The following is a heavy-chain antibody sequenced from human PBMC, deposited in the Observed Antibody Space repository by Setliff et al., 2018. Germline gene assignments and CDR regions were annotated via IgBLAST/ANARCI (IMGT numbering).Heavy chain of an antibody. V-gene: IGHV1-69*10. J-gene: IGHJ6*03. CDR2: IIPVPGMT. Sequence: SVKVSCKASGDPFNAYGVSWVRQAPGQGLEWMGAIIPVPGMTDYAQKFQGRLTITADQSTTTVYMELSSLRFDDTALYYCARGPSPTVTPSRLIYFYHMDVWGTGTTVTVSS. D-gene: IGHD4-17*01. CDR3: ARGPSPTVTPSRLIYFYHMDV. CDR1: GDPFNAYG.